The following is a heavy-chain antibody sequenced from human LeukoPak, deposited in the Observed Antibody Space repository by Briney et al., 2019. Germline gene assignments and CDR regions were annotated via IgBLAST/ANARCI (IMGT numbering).Heavy chain of an antibody. CDR1: GGSISSGGYY. CDR2: IYYSRST. J-gene: IGHJ5*02. CDR3: ARARARVNWFDP. Sequence: PSETLSLTCTVSGGSISSGGYYWSWIRQHPGKGLEWIGYIYYSRSTYYNPSLKSRVTISVDTSKNQFSLKLSSVTAADTAVYYCARARARVNWFDPWGQGTLVTVSS. D-gene: IGHD6-6*01. V-gene: IGHV4-31*03.